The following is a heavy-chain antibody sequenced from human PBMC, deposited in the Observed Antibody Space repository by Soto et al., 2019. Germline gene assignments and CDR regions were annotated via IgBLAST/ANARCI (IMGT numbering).Heavy chain of an antibody. CDR3: APHVSCSGGSCQYDAFAI. D-gene: IGHD2-15*01. J-gene: IGHJ3*02. Sequence: EVQVLESGGGLVQPGGSLRLSCEGSGFTVSSHAMTWIRQAPGNGPEWVSTVTADGGTYYADSVKGRFAMSRDTSENTLYLQMNSLGADDTAAYYCAPHVSCSGGSCQYDAFAIRGQGTMVTVSS. V-gene: IGHV3-23*01. CDR2: VTADGGT. CDR1: GFTVSSHA.